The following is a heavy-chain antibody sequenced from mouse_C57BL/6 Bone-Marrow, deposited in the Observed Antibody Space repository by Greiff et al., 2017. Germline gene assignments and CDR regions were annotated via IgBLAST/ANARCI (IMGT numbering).Heavy chain of an antibody. Sequence: VQLQQSGAELVRPGASVTLSCKASGYTFTDYEMHWVKQTPVHGLEWIGAIDPETGGTAYNQKFKGKAILTADKSSSTAYMELRSLTSEDSAVYYCTRAYDYDVGFAYGGQGTLVTVSA. V-gene: IGHV1-15*01. J-gene: IGHJ3*01. CDR1: GYTFTDYE. D-gene: IGHD2-4*01. CDR2: IDPETGGT. CDR3: TRAYDYDVGFAY.